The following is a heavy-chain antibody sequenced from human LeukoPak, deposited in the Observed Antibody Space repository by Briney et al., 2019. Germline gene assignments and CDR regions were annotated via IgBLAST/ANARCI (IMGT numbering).Heavy chain of an antibody. CDR1: GYSINSGYS. D-gene: IGHD4-11*01. Sequence: SETLSLTCAVSGYSINSGYSWTWLRQRPGKGLEWIGNIYHGGYAYYNPSLKSRVTISLDASKNQFSLRLSSVTAADTAVYYCARNSSLTTLKGGWFDPWGQGTLVTVSS. CDR3: ARNSSLTTLKGGWFDP. J-gene: IGHJ5*02. V-gene: IGHV4-38-2*01. CDR2: IYHGGYA.